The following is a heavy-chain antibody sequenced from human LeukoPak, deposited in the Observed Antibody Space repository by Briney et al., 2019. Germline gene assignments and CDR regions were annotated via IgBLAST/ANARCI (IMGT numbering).Heavy chain of an antibody. CDR2: IYYSGST. Sequence: SETLSLTCTVSGGSTSSSSYYWGWIRQPPGKGLEWIGSIYYSGSTYYNPSLKSRVTISVDTSKNQFSLKLSSVTAADTAVYYCARRGSYYYFDYWGQGTLVTVSS. J-gene: IGHJ4*02. CDR1: GGSTSSSSYY. D-gene: IGHD1-26*01. V-gene: IGHV4-39*01. CDR3: ARRGSYYYFDY.